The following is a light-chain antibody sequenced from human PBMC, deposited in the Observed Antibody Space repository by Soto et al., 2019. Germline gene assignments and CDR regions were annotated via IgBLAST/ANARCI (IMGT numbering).Light chain of an antibody. J-gene: IGKJ5*01. Sequence: DIQMTQSPTSLSAFVGDRVTITCRASQIISSHLNWYQQKPGKAPKLLIYGASSLQRGVPSRFSGSGSETDFTLIISSLQPEDFATYYCQQSYSIPPTFGQGTRLEIK. V-gene: IGKV1-39*01. CDR2: GAS. CDR3: QQSYSIPPT. CDR1: QIISSH.